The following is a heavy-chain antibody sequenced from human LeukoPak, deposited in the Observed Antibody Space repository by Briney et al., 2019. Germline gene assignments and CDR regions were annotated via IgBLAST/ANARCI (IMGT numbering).Heavy chain of an antibody. CDR2: IYPGDSDT. V-gene: IGHV5-51*01. CDR1: GYSFTTYW. D-gene: IGHD4-17*01. J-gene: IGHJ4*02. Sequence: GESLQISCKASGYSFTTYWIAWVRQMPAKSLEWMGIIYPGDSDTRYSPSFQGQVTISADKSISTAYLQWSSLKASDTAMYYCARRNYGDYGFDYWGQGTLVTVSS. CDR3: ARRNYGDYGFDY.